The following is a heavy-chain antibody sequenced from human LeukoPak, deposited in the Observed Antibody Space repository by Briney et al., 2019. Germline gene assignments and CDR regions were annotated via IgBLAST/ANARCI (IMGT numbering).Heavy chain of an antibody. V-gene: IGHV4-39*07. Sequence: SETLSLTCTVSGGSISSSSYYWGWIRQPPGKGLEWIGSIYYSGSTYYNPSLKSRVTISVDTSRNQFSLNLSSVTAADTAVYYCARVDQSGYDTRGWFDPWGQGTLVTVSS. CDR3: ARVDQSGYDTRGWFDP. J-gene: IGHJ5*02. D-gene: IGHD5-12*01. CDR2: IYYSGST. CDR1: GGSISSSSYY.